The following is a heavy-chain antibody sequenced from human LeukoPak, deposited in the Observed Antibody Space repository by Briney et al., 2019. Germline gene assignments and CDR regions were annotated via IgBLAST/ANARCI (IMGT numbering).Heavy chain of an antibody. CDR3: ATDRGWRTSGYYLYYFEY. CDR2: ISHDGSTK. J-gene: IGHJ4*02. V-gene: IGHV3-30-3*01. CDR1: GFTFSSYA. D-gene: IGHD3-3*01. Sequence: GGSLRLSCAVSGFTFSSYAMHWVRQAPGKGLEWVAVISHDGSTKYYADSVKGRFTISRDNTMNSLYLQMSSLRAEDTAVYYCATDRGWRTSGYYLYYFEYWGQGTLVTYSS.